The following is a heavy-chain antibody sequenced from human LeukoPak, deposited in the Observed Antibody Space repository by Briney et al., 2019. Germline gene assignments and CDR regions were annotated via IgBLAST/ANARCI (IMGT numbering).Heavy chain of an antibody. CDR1: GFTFGNYA. V-gene: IGHV3-23*01. Sequence: GSLRLSCVASGFTFGNYAMSWVRQAPGKGLEWVSGIGDSGDGTYYAASVKGRFTISRDNSKNSLYLQMNSLRGEDTAVYYCAKYRQWLLRDPLFDYWGQGTLVTVSS. D-gene: IGHD5-12*01. CDR2: IGDSGDGT. J-gene: IGHJ4*02. CDR3: AKYRQWLLRDPLFDY.